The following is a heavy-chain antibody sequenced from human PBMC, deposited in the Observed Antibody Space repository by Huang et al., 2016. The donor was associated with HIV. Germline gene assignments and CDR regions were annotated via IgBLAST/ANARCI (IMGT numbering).Heavy chain of an antibody. J-gene: IGHJ4*02. V-gene: IGHV4-61*01. CDR1: GDSVSSGSYY. CDR3: ATETFHNAGWDPPDL. D-gene: IGHD6-19*01. Sequence: QVQLQESGPGLVKPSETLSLTCTVSGDSVSSGSYYWSWIRQPPGKGLGWLWYIHSSEKINYNPSLKIRVSMSIGTPKNQFSLRLTSVTAADTSVYYCATETFHNAGWDPPDLWGQGTLVTVSS. CDR2: IHSSEKI.